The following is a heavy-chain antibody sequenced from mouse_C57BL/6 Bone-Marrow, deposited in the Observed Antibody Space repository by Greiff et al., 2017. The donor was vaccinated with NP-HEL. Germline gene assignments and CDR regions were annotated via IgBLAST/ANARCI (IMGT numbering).Heavy chain of an antibody. V-gene: IGHV1-15*01. J-gene: IGHJ3*01. CDR3: TNCYCRSRFAY. CDR1: GYTFTDYE. CDR2: IDPETGGT. D-gene: IGHD2-14*01. Sequence: VQLQQPGAELVRPGASVTLSCTASGYTFTDYEMHWVKQTPVHGLEWIGAIDPETGGTAYNQKFTGKAILTADKYSSTASMELRSLTSEDSAVEYCTNCYCRSRFAYWGQGTLVTVSA.